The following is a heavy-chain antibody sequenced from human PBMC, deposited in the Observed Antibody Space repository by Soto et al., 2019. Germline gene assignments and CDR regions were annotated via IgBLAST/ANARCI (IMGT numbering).Heavy chain of an antibody. CDR1: GYTFTSYH. J-gene: IGHJ4*02. V-gene: IGHV1-18*01. Sequence: QVRLVQSGAEVKKPGASVKVSCKTSGYTFTSYHISWVRQAPGQGLEWMGWISAYNTNTNYAQKFQGRVTMTTDTLTSIAYMELRSLRSDDTAVYCCARDTPPTDYWGQGTLVTVSS. CDR3: ARDTPPTDY. CDR2: ISAYNTNT.